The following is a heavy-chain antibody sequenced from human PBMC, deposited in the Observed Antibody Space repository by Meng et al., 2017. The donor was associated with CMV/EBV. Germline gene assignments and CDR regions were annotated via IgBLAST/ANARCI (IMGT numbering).Heavy chain of an antibody. Sequence: VQITRWGEGLLNPAGALSLTCAVYGGSFSGYYWSWIRQPPGKGLEWIGEINHSGSTNYNPSLKSRVTISVDTSKNQFSLKLSSVTAADTAVYYCARESMVRGEDWGQGTLVTVSS. V-gene: IGHV4-34*01. J-gene: IGHJ4*02. CDR3: ARESMVRGED. D-gene: IGHD3-10*01. CDR2: INHSGST. CDR1: GGSFSGYY.